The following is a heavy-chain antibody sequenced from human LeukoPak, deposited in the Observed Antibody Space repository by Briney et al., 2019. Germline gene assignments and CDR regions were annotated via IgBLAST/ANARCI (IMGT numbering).Heavy chain of an antibody. D-gene: IGHD3-22*01. Sequence: GGSLRLSCAASGFTFSSYAMSWVRQAPGKGLEWVSAISGSGGSTYYADSVKGRFTISTDNSKNTLYLQMNSLRAEDTAVYYCAKDLQGIVVVITTPFQHWGQGTLVTVSS. J-gene: IGHJ1*01. V-gene: IGHV3-23*01. CDR3: AKDLQGIVVVITTPFQH. CDR2: ISGSGGST. CDR1: GFTFSSYA.